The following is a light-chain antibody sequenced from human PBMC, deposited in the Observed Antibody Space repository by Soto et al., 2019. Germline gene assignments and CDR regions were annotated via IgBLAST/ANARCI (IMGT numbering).Light chain of an antibody. CDR3: CSYAGSSTLFL. J-gene: IGLJ1*01. V-gene: IGLV2-23*03. CDR1: SSDIGSYNL. Sequence: QSALTQPASVSGSPGQSITISCTGTSSDIGSYNLVSWYQQHPGKAPKLMIYEGNKRPSGVSNRFSGSKSGNTASLTISGLQTEDEANYYCCSYAGSSTLFLFGTGTKLTVL. CDR2: EGN.